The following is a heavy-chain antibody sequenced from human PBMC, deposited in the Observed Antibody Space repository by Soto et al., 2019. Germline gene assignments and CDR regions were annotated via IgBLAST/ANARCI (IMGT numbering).Heavy chain of an antibody. V-gene: IGHV4-59*08. CDR3: ARQSTGYCSSTSCPFDY. J-gene: IGHJ4*02. CDR2: IYYSGST. D-gene: IGHD2-2*01. CDR1: GGSISSYS. Sequence: HSETLSLTCTLSGGSISSYSWNWILQPPGKGLEWIGYIYYSGSTNYNPSLKSRVTISVDTSKNQFSLKLSSVTAADTAVYYCARQSTGYCSSTSCPFDYWGLGTVVTVSS.